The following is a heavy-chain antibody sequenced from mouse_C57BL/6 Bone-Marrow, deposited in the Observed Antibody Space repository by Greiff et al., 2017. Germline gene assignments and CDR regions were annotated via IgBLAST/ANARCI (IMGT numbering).Heavy chain of an antibody. Sequence: EVQVVESGGGLVQPKGSLKLSCAASGFSFNTYAMNWVRQAPGKGLEWVARIRSKSNNYATYYADSVKDRFTISRDDSESMLYLQMNNLETEDTAMYYCVRNLGENFDYWGQGTTLTVSS. CDR1: GFSFNTYA. J-gene: IGHJ2*01. D-gene: IGHD4-1*01. V-gene: IGHV10-1*01. CDR3: VRNLGENFDY. CDR2: IRSKSNNYAT.